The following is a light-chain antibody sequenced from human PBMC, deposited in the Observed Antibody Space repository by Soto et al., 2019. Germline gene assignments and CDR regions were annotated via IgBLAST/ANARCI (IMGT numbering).Light chain of an antibody. CDR3: HQYHSWPPGT. V-gene: IGKV3-15*01. CDR2: DAS. CDR1: QSISRS. J-gene: IGKJ2*01. Sequence: EIVLTQSPAILSVSPGERATLSCRASQSISRSLAWYQQKPGQAPRLLISDASTRATGIPARFSGSGSGTEFTLTISSLQSEDFAIYYCHQYHSWPPGTFGPGPKVDIK.